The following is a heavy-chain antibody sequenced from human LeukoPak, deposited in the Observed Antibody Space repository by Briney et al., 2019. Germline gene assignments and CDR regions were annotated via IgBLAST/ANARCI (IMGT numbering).Heavy chain of an antibody. J-gene: IGHJ5*02. Sequence: APVKVSCKASGYTFTGYYMHWVRQAPGQGLEWMGWINPNSGGTNYAQKFRGGVTMTRDTSISTAYMELSRLRSDDTAVYDCARAPYCSSTSCYWFYNWFDPWGQGTLVTVSS. V-gene: IGHV1-2*02. D-gene: IGHD2-2*01. CDR3: ARAPYCSSTSCYWFYNWFDP. CDR2: INPNSGGT. CDR1: GYTFTGYY.